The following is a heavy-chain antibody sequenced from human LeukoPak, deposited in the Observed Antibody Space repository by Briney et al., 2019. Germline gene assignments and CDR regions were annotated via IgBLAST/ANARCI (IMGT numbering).Heavy chain of an antibody. CDR1: GYNFTTYW. Sequence: GESLKIPCQYSGYNFTTYWFTWVRRLPGKGLEWMGIIYPGDSDTRYSPSFQGQVTISADKSISTAYLQWSSLKASDTAMYYCAKYGGAKGGYSYQCMDVWGQ. D-gene: IGHD4/OR15-4a*01. CDR3: AKYGGAKGGYSYQCMDV. J-gene: IGHJ6*03. CDR2: IYPGDSDT. V-gene: IGHV5-51*01.